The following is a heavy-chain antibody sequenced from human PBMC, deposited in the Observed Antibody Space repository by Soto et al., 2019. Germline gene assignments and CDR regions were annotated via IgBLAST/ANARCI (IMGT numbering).Heavy chain of an antibody. D-gene: IGHD2-15*01. CDR2: IIPLLTAP. V-gene: IGHV1-69*06. Sequence: QLVQSGAEVKKPGSSVTVSCKASGGTFGHYAISWVRQAPGQGLEWMGGIIPLLTAPHYAQRFQGRLTITADRSTNAAYMELSSLRSDNTAVYFCARALFGDCSGEDCYEAAFNYYGMDVWGQGTTVTVSS. CDR1: GGTFGHYA. CDR3: ARALFGDCSGEDCYEAAFNYYGMDV. J-gene: IGHJ6*02.